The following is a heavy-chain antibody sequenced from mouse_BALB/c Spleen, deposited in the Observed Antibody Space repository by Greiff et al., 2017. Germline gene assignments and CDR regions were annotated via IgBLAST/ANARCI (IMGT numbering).Heavy chain of an antibody. J-gene: IGHJ2*01. CDR1: GFNIKDYY. V-gene: IGHV14-4*02. CDR2: IDPENGDT. Sequence: VQLQQSGAELVRSGASVKLSCTASGFNIKDYYMHWVKQRPEQGLEWIGWIDPENGDTEYAPKFQGKATMTADTSSNTAYLQLSSLTSEDTAVYYCNGWDYDDLYFDYWGQGTTLTVSS. CDR3: NGWDYDDLYFDY. D-gene: IGHD2-4*01.